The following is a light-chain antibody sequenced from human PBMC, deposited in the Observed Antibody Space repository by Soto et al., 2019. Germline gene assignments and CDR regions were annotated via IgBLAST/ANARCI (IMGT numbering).Light chain of an antibody. Sequence: DIQMTQSPSSLSASVGDRVAITCRASQTIDVYLNWYLQKPGRAPQLLIYAASKLQSGVPSRFSGSGSGTDFTLTISSLQADDSATYFCQQSYMTPRTFGQGTRLEIK. J-gene: IGKJ5*01. CDR2: AAS. CDR1: QTIDVY. CDR3: QQSYMTPRT. V-gene: IGKV1-39*01.